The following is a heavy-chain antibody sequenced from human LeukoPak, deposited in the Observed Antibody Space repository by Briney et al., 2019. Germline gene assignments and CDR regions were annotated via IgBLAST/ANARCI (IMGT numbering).Heavy chain of an antibody. Sequence: PSETLSLTCAVYGGSFSGYYWSWIRQPPGKGLEWIGEINHSGSTNYSPSLKSRVTISVDTSKNQFSLKLNSVTAADTAVYYCARPTTVTTHYFQHWGQGTLVTVSS. V-gene: IGHV4-34*01. CDR2: INHSGST. D-gene: IGHD4-17*01. CDR3: ARPTTVTTHYFQH. CDR1: GGSFSGYY. J-gene: IGHJ1*01.